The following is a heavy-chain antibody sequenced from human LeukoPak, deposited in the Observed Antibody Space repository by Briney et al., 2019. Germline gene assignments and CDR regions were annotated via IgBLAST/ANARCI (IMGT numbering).Heavy chain of an antibody. Sequence: GGSLRLSCTASGFTFGDYAMSWFRQAPGKGLEWVGFIRSKAYGGTTEYAASVKGRFTISRDDSKSIAYLQMNSLKTEDTAVYYCTRDIGGSYYVSPPFDYWGQGTLVTVSS. J-gene: IGHJ4*02. CDR1: GFTFGDYA. D-gene: IGHD1-26*01. CDR3: TRDIGGSYYVSPPFDY. V-gene: IGHV3-49*03. CDR2: IRSKAYGGTT.